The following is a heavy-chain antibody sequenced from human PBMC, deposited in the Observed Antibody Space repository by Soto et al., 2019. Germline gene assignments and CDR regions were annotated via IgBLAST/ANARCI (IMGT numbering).Heavy chain of an antibody. D-gene: IGHD3-16*02. Sequence: QVQLVQSGAEVKKPGSSVKVSCKASGGTFSSYAISWVRQAPGQGLEWMGGIIPIFGTANYAQKLQGRVTITADESTSTAYMEVSSLRSEVTAVYYCARGSDYVWGSYRYWFDPWGQGSLVTVSS. CDR1: GGTFSSYA. V-gene: IGHV1-69*12. CDR3: ARGSDYVWGSYRYWFDP. CDR2: IIPIFGTA. J-gene: IGHJ5*02.